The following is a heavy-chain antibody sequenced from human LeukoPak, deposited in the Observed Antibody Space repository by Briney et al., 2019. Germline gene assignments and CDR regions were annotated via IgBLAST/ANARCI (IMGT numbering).Heavy chain of an antibody. J-gene: IGHJ4*02. CDR3: ARDARTGEFDY. V-gene: IGHV3-48*01. D-gene: IGHD3/OR15-3a*01. CDR1: GFTFSSYS. Sequence: EGSLRLSCAASGFTFSSYSMNWVRQAPGKGLEWVSYISSSSSTIYYADSVKGRFTISRDNAKNSLYLQMNSLRAEDTAVYYCARDARTGEFDYWGQGTLVTVSS. CDR2: ISSSSSTI.